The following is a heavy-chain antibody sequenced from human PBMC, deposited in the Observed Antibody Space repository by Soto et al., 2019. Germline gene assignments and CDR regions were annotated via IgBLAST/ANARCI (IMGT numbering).Heavy chain of an antibody. CDR2: IYHSGST. D-gene: IGHD3-3*01. J-gene: IGHJ4*02. Sequence: QVQLQESGPGLVKPSGTLSLTCAVSGGSISSSNWWSWVRQPPGKGLEWIGEIYHSGSTNYNPSPKSRVTISVDKSKNQSSLKLSSVTAADTAVYYCARRYDFWSGYYLGYFGYWGQGPLVTVSS. CDR1: GGSISSSNW. CDR3: ARRYDFWSGYYLGYFGY. V-gene: IGHV4-4*02.